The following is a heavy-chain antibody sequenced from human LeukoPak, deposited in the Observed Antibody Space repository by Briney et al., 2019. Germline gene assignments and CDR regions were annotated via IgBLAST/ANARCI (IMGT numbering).Heavy chain of an antibody. CDR3: AKHMDHTYDSSGYDY. Sequence: GGSLRLSCAASGSTFSSYAMSWVRQAPGKGLEWVSAISGSGGSTYYADSVKGRFTISRDNSKNTLYLQMNSLRAEDTAVYYCAKHMDHTYDSSGYDYWGQGTLVTVSS. V-gene: IGHV3-23*01. D-gene: IGHD3-22*01. CDR1: GSTFSSYA. CDR2: ISGSGGST. J-gene: IGHJ4*02.